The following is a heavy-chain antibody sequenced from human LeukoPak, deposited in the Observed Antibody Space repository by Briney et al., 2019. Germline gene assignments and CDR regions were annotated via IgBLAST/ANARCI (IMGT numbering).Heavy chain of an antibody. V-gene: IGHV3-7*04. D-gene: IGHD1-14*01. Sequence: GGSLRLSCAASGFTFSNAWMSWVRQAPGKGLEWVANIKQDGIEKYYVDSVEGRFTISRDNGKNSLFLQMNNLRVEDTAVYYCARGYNSALDYWGQRALVTVSS. CDR1: GFTFSNAW. CDR3: ARGYNSALDY. CDR2: IKQDGIEK. J-gene: IGHJ4*02.